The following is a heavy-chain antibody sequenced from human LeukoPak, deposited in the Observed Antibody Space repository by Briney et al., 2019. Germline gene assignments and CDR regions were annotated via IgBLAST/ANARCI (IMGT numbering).Heavy chain of an antibody. V-gene: IGHV4-39*07. Sequence: SETLSPTCTVSGASISGSGYYWGWIRQPPGKGLEWIGSIYSSGSTYYNASLKSRVTISVDTSKNQFSLKLSSVTAADTAVYYCASCGGSYSDAFDIWGQGTMVTVSS. J-gene: IGHJ3*02. D-gene: IGHD1-26*01. CDR2: IYSSGST. CDR3: ASCGGSYSDAFDI. CDR1: GASISGSGYY.